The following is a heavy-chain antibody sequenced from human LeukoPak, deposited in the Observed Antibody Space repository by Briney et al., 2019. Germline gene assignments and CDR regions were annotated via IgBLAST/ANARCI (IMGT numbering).Heavy chain of an antibody. V-gene: IGHV4-34*01. Sequence: SETLSLTCAVYGGSFSGYYWSWIRQPPGKGLEWIGEINHSGSTNYNPSLRSRVTISVDTSKNQFSQKLSSVTAADTAVYYCARGHDVVVPAAILGDAFDIWGQGTMVTVSS. CDR3: ARGHDVVVPAAILGDAFDI. D-gene: IGHD2-2*02. CDR2: INHSGST. J-gene: IGHJ3*02. CDR1: GGSFSGYY.